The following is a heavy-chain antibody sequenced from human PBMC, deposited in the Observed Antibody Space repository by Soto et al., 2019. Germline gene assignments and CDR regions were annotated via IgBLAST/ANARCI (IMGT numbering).Heavy chain of an antibody. D-gene: IGHD3-22*01. CDR3: ARGDYHDTSGPFSDAFDV. CDR2: IYSGGST. J-gene: IGHJ3*01. V-gene: IGHV3-53*01. CDR1: GFTVSSNY. Sequence: PGGFLRLSCAASGFTVSSNYMSWVRQAPGKGLEWVSVIYSGGSTYYADSVKGRFTISRDNTKNSLYLQMNSLRAEDTAVYYCARGDYHDTSGPFSDAFDVWGQGKMVTVSS.